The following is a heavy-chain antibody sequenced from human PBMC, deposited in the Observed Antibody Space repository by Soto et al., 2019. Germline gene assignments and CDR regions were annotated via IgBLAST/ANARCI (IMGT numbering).Heavy chain of an antibody. Sequence: GESLKTSCKGSGYSFTSYWIGWVRQMPGKGLEWMGIIYPGDSDTRYSPSFQGQVTISADKSISTAYLQWSSLKASDTAMYYCARLSGTSGYSYGVDYWGQGTLVTVSS. D-gene: IGHD5-18*01. V-gene: IGHV5-51*01. CDR2: IYPGDSDT. CDR3: ARLSGTSGYSYGVDY. J-gene: IGHJ4*02. CDR1: GYSFTSYW.